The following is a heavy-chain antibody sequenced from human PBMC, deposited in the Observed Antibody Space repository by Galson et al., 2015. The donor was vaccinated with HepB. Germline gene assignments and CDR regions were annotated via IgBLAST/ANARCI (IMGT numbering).Heavy chain of an antibody. Sequence: SVKVSCKASGGTFSSYAISWVRQAPGQGLEWMGGIIPILGIANYAQKFQGGVTITADKSTSTAYMELSSLRSEDTAVYYCARGGGSGTERWYYYYYYYMDVWGKGTTVTVSS. CDR1: GGTFSSYA. J-gene: IGHJ6*03. D-gene: IGHD1-26*01. V-gene: IGHV1-69*10. CDR2: IIPILGIA. CDR3: ARGGGSGTERWYYYYYYYMDV.